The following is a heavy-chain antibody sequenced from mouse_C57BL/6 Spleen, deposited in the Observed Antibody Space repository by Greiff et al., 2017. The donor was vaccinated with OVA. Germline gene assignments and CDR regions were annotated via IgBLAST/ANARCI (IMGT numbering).Heavy chain of an antibody. Sequence: QVQLKQRGAELVRPGSPVKLSCKASGYTFTSYWMHWVKQRPIQGLEWIGNIDPSDSETHYNQKFKDKATLTVDKSSSTAYMQLSSLTSEDSAVYYCARGDYYGRPFDYWGQGTTLTVSS. CDR3: ARGDYYGRPFDY. D-gene: IGHD1-1*01. J-gene: IGHJ2*01. V-gene: IGHV1-52*01. CDR1: GYTFTSYW. CDR2: IDPSDSET.